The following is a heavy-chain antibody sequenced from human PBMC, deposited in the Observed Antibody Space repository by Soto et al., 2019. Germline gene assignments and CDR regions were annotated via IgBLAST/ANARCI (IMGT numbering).Heavy chain of an antibody. V-gene: IGHV3-53*01. CDR1: GFTVSGNY. CDR3: ATDSGAWAFDN. Sequence: EVHLVESGGGLVHPGWSLRLSCAASGFTVSGNYMSWVRQAPGMGLEWVSVISSGGSTTYADSVKGRFIMSRDNSKTTLYLQMNSLTAEDTAVYYCATDSGAWAFDNWGQGTLVTVSA. J-gene: IGHJ4*02. CDR2: ISSGGST. D-gene: IGHD3-10*01.